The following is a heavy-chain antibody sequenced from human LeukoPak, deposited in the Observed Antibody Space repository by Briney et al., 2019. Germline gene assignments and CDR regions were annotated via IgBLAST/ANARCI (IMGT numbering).Heavy chain of an antibody. CDR1: GFTFSSYW. CDR3: ARGGYSYGFDAFDI. CDR2: IKQDGSEK. D-gene: IGHD5-18*01. Sequence: PGGSLRLSCAASGFTFSSYWMSWVRQAPRKGLEWVANIKQDGSEKYYVDSVKGRFTISRDNAKNSLYLQMNSLRAEDTAVYYCARGGYSYGFDAFDIWGQGTMVTVSS. J-gene: IGHJ3*02. V-gene: IGHV3-7*04.